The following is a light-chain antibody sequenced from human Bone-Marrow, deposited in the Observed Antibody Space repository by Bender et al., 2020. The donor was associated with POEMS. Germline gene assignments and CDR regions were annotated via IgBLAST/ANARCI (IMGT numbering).Light chain of an antibody. CDR3: CSYADNSVWV. CDR1: SSDIGNYNY. J-gene: IGLJ3*02. CDR2: EVR. Sequence: QSALTQPASVSGSPGQSITISCSGASSDIGNYNYVSWYQQHPGGAPKLMIYEVRKRPSGVSNRFSGSKSDNTASLTISGLQAEDEADFYCCSYADNSVWVFGGGTKLTVL. V-gene: IGLV2-23*02.